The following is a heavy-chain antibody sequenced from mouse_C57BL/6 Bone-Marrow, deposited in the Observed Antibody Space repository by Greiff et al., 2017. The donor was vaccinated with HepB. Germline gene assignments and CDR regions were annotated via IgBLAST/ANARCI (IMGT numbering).Heavy chain of an antibody. CDR3: ATLGRDAY. D-gene: IGHD1-1*01. CDR2: INPSTCGT. V-gene: IGHV1-42*01. J-gene: IGHJ3*01. Sequence: VQLQQSGPELVKPGASVKISCKASGYSFTGYYMNWVKQSPEKSLEWIGEINPSTCGTTYNQKFKAKATLTVDKSSSTAYMQLKSLTSEDSAVYYCATLGRDAYWGQGTLVTVSA. CDR1: GYSFTGYY.